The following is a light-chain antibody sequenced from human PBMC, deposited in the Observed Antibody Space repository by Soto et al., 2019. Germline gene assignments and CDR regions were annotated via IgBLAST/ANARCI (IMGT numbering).Light chain of an antibody. J-gene: IGLJ1*01. V-gene: IGLV2-14*01. CDR3: SSYTSSSTPGV. Sequence: QSALTQPASVSGSPGQSITISCTGTSSDVGGYNYVSWYQQHPGKAPKLMIYDVSNRPSGVSNRFSGSKSGNTASLTISGRQAEDEADYYYSSYTSSSTPGVFGTGTKLTVL. CDR2: DVS. CDR1: SSDVGGYNY.